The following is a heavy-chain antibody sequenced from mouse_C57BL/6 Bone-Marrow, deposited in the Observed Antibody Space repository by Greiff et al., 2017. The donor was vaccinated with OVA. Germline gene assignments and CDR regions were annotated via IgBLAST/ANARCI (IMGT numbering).Heavy chain of an antibody. CDR3: TTLLRFAY. D-gene: IGHD1-1*01. V-gene: IGHV14-4*01. CDR1: GFNIKDDY. J-gene: IGHJ3*01. Sequence: VQLKESGAELVRPGASVKLSCTASGFNIKDDYMHWVKQRPEQGLEWIGWIDPENGDTEYASKFQGKATITADTSSNTAYLQLSSLTSEDTAVYYCTTLLRFAYWGQGTLVTVSA. CDR2: IDPENGDT.